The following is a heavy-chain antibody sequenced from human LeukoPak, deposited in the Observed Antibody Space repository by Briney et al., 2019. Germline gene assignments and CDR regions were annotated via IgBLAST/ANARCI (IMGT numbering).Heavy chain of an antibody. D-gene: IGHD2/OR15-2a*01. Sequence: GGSLRLSCAASGFTLSSNWMNWVRQAPGKGLEWVANINPDATQTYYVGSVTGRFTISRDNAQNSLYLQMNSLRAEDTAVYYCVREAIGTTAAFDIWGQGTMVTVSS. CDR2: INPDATQT. CDR3: VREAIGTTAAFDI. CDR1: GFTLSSNW. J-gene: IGHJ3*02. V-gene: IGHV3-7*01.